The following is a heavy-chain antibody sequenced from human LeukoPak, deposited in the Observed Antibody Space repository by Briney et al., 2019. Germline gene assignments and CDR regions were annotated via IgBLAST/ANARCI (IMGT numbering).Heavy chain of an antibody. V-gene: IGHV3-30*18. J-gene: IGHJ4*02. Sequence: GGSLRLSCAASGFTFSSYGMHWVRQAPGKGLEWVAGISYDGSNKYYADSVKGRFTISRDNSKNTLYLQMNSLRAEDTAVYYCAKDRKVVVVAATFDYWGQGTLVTVSS. CDR1: GFTFSSYG. CDR3: AKDRKVVVVAATFDY. D-gene: IGHD2-15*01. CDR2: ISYDGSNK.